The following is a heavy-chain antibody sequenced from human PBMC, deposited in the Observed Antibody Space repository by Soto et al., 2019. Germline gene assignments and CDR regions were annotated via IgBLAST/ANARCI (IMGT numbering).Heavy chain of an antibody. J-gene: IGHJ6*02. Sequence: LTCTVSGGFVNSDTHSWSWIRQTPGRRLEWIGFIYSGGSTKNPSLRSRVTMSVDTSKNQFSLKLRSVIVADTAVYHCARFVRSCSATTCSTRADVWGQGITVTVSS. D-gene: IGHD2-2*01. V-gene: IGHV4-61*01. CDR3: ARFVRSCSATTCSTRADV. CDR2: IYSGGST. CDR1: GGFVNSDTHS.